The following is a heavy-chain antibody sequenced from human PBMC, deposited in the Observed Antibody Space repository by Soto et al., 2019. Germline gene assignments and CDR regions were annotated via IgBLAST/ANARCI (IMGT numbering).Heavy chain of an antibody. D-gene: IGHD6-13*01. CDR1: GGSFNNYY. J-gene: IGHJ4*02. CDR3: ARETAAGALDY. V-gene: IGHV3-11*04. CDR2: IGISGTTK. Sequence: LSLTCAVYGGSFNNYYWTWIRQPPGKGLEWVSFIGISGTTKYYADSVKGRFTISRDNAKNSLYLQVNSLRAEDSAIYYCARETAAGALDYWGQGTLVTVSS.